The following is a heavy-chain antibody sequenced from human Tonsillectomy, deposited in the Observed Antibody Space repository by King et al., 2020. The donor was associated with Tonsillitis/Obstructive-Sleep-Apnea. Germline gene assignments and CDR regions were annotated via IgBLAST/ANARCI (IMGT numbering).Heavy chain of an antibody. CDR3: AREKGSGFVDY. CDR2: ISSSCNTL. Sequence: VQLVESGGGLVQPGGSLRLSCSASGFTLRSYNMNWVRQAPGKGLEWVSYISSSCNTLYYADFVKVRFTISSDNAKNSQYLQMNSLRDEDTAVFYCAREKGSGFVDYWGQGTLVTVSS. V-gene: IGHV3-48*02. D-gene: IGHD6-25*01. J-gene: IGHJ4*02. CDR1: GFTLRSYN.